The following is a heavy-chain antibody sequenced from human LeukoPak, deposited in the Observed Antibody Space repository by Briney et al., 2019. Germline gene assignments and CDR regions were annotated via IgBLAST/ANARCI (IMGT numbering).Heavy chain of an antibody. J-gene: IGHJ4*02. V-gene: IGHV4-30-2*01. D-gene: IGHD3-10*01. Sequence: SRTLSLTCTVSGGAITSGGYSWNWIRQPPGKGLEWIGCIYDRGPTYYNPSLKSRITISVDRPKNQFFLNVTSVTAADTAVYYCARSRQGSGLLNYWGQGNLVAVSS. CDR3: ARSRQGSGLLNY. CDR2: IYDRGPT. CDR1: GGAITSGGYS.